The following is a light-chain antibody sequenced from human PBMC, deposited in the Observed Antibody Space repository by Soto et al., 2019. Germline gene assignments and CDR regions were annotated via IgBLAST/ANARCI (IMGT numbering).Light chain of an antibody. V-gene: IGLV2-14*01. J-gene: IGLJ2*01. CDR1: SSDVGGYNY. CDR2: EVS. CDR3: SSYTSSSTNVV. Sequence: QSVLTQPASVSGSPGQSITISCTGTSSDVGGYNYVSWYQQHPGKAPKLLIYEVSSRPSGVSNRFSGSKSGNTASLTISGLQAEDEADYYCSSYTSSSTNVVFGGGTQLTVL.